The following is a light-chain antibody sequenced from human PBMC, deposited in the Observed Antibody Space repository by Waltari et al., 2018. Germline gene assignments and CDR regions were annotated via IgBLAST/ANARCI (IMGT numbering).Light chain of an antibody. CDR2: DVS. CDR1: HSHVGGYNS. Sequence: HSALTQPASVSGSPGQSITISCTGTHSHVGGYNSVPWYQPRPGKAPKLMIYDVSHRPSGVSNRFSGSKSGNTASLTISGLQAEDEADYYCSSYISSDTLELFGGGTSLTVL. CDR3: SSYISSDTLEL. V-gene: IGLV2-14*03. J-gene: IGLJ2*01.